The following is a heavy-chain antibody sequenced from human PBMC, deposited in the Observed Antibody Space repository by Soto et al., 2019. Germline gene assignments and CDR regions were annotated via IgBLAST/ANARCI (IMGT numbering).Heavy chain of an antibody. Sequence: GGSLRLSCAASGFTCSSYGMHWVRQAPGKGLEWVAVISYDGSNKYYADSVKGRFTISRDNSKNTLYLQMNSLRAEDTAVYYCAKDQGRGGYSYGYFSPYFDYWGQGTLVTVSS. V-gene: IGHV3-30*18. CDR3: AKDQGRGGYSYGYFSPYFDY. D-gene: IGHD5-18*01. CDR1: GFTCSSYG. CDR2: ISYDGSNK. J-gene: IGHJ4*02.